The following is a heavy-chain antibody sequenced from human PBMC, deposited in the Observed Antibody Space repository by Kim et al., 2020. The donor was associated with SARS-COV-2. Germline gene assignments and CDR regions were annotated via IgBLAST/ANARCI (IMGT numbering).Heavy chain of an antibody. V-gene: IGHV3-30*18. D-gene: IGHD6-6*01. CDR1: GFTFSSYG. J-gene: IGHJ6*01. CDR2: ISYDGSNK. Sequence: GGSLRLSCAASGFTFSSYGMHWVRQAPGKGLEWVAVISYDGSNKYYADSVKGRFTISRDNSKNTLYLQMNSLRAEDTAVYYCAKDSSAQDLFFYYYYGM. CDR3: AKDSSAQDLFFYYYYGM.